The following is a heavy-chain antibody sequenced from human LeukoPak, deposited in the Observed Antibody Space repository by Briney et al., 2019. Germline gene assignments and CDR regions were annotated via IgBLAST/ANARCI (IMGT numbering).Heavy chain of an antibody. J-gene: IGHJ4*02. V-gene: IGHV3-9*01. CDR2: ISWNSGSI. CDR1: GFTFSTYG. Sequence: QSGGSLRLSCAASGFTFSTYGMHWVRQAPGKGLEWVSGISWNSGSIGYADSVKGRFTISRDNAKNSLYLQMNSLRSEDTALYYCTILPDYWGQGTLVTVSS. D-gene: IGHD2-21*01. CDR3: TILPDY.